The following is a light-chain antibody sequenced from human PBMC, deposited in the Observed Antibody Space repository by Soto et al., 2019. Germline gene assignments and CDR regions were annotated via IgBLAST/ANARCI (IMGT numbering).Light chain of an antibody. CDR1: QVIRND. J-gene: IGKJ4*01. Sequence: DIQRTQSPSSLSASVGDRVTITCRASQVIRNDLSWYQQKPGKAPKRLIYAASSLQSGVPSRFSGSGSGTEFTLTISSLQPEDFATYYCLQHSIYPLTFGGGTKVDIK. CDR2: AAS. CDR3: LQHSIYPLT. V-gene: IGKV1-17*01.